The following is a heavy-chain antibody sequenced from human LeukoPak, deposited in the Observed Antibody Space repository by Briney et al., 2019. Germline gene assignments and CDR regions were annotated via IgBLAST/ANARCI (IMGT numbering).Heavy chain of an antibody. Sequence: PSETLSLTCTVSGGSISSYYWSWIRQPPGKGLGWIGYIYYSGSTYYNPSLKSRVTISVDTSKNQFSLKLSSVTAADTAVYYCARLPITYYDFWSGYYPGPGDAFDIWGQGTMVTVSS. D-gene: IGHD3-3*01. V-gene: IGHV4-59*04. J-gene: IGHJ3*02. CDR3: ARLPITYYDFWSGYYPGPGDAFDI. CDR2: IYYSGST. CDR1: GGSISSYY.